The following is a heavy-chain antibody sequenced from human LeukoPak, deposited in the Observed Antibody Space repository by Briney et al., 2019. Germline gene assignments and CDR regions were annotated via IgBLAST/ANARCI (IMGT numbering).Heavy chain of an antibody. CDR1: GGSFSNYY. Sequence: SETLSLTCVVYGGSFSNYYWRWIRQPPGKGLEWIGEINHRGGTNYNPSLKSRVTIAADTSKNQFSLKLISVTAADTAVYYCATRDYWGQGTLVTVSS. CDR2: INHRGGT. CDR3: ATRDY. V-gene: IGHV4-34*01. J-gene: IGHJ4*02.